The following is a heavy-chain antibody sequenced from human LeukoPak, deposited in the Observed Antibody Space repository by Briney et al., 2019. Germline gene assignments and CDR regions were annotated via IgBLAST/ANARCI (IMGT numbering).Heavy chain of an antibody. V-gene: IGHV1-24*01. J-gene: IGHJ4*02. D-gene: IGHD2-15*01. Sequence: ASVKVPCKVSGYTLTELSMHWVRQAPGKGLEWMGGFDPEDGETIYAQKFQGRVTMTEDTSTDTAYMELSSLRSEDTAVYYCATVLGYCSGGSCYSEGVSYFDYWGQGTLVTVSS. CDR3: ATVLGYCSGGSCYSEGVSYFDY. CDR1: GYTLTELS. CDR2: FDPEDGET.